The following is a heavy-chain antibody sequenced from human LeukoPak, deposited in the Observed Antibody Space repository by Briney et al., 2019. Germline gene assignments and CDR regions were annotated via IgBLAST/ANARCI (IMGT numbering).Heavy chain of an antibody. CDR2: IGTAADT. J-gene: IGHJ4*02. Sequence: GGSLRLSCAASGFTFSSYAMSWVRQATGKGLEWVSAIGTAADTFYPGSVKGRFTISRENDKNSVYLHMNSLRAEDTAVYYCARGLMEYCNHTSCPFDYWGQGILVTVSS. CDR1: GFTFSSYA. V-gene: IGHV3-13*01. CDR3: ARGLMEYCNHTSCPFDY. D-gene: IGHD2-2*01.